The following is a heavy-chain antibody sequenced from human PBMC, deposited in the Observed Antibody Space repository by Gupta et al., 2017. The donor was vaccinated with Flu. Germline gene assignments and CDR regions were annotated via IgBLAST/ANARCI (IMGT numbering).Heavy chain of an antibody. D-gene: IGHD1-1*01. CDR3: VRTWNLAYYHLDV. CDR2: INWNGGST. V-gene: IGHV3-20*04. Sequence: EVQLVESGGGVVRPGGSLRLSCAASGFTLDDYAMSWVRQAPGKGLEWVSGINWNGGSTSYAAPVKGRFTISSDKAKNSLYLQMTSLRVEDAALYYCVRTWNLAYYHLDVWGKGATVTVSS. CDR1: GFTLDDYA. J-gene: IGHJ6*03.